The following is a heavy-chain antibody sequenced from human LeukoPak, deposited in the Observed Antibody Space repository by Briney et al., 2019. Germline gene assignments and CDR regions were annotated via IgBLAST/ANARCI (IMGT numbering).Heavy chain of an antibody. CDR1: GFTFSSYG. J-gene: IGHJ4*02. CDR3: AKIPGADYYETYYFDY. V-gene: IGHV3-30*02. Sequence: PGGSLRLSCAASGFTFSSYGMHWVRQAPGKGLEWVAFIRYDGSNKYYADSVKGRFTISRDNSKSTLYLQMNSLGAEDTAVYYCAKIPGADYYETYYFDYWGQGTLVTVSS. CDR2: IRYDGSNK. D-gene: IGHD3-22*01.